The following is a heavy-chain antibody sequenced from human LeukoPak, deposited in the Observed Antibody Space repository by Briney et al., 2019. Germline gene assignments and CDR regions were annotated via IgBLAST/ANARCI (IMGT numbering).Heavy chain of an antibody. CDR2: IDPGSRSI. Sequence: GGSLRLSRAASGFTLYEYCMTWVRQAPGKGLEWISYIDPGSRSIYYADSVKGRFTISRDNVKRSVYLQMNSLRAEDTGVYYCARVTPPGEPPDYWGRGTLVIVSS. J-gene: IGHJ4*02. V-gene: IGHV3-48*01. D-gene: IGHD1-14*01. CDR3: ARVTPPGEPPDY. CDR1: GFTLYEYC.